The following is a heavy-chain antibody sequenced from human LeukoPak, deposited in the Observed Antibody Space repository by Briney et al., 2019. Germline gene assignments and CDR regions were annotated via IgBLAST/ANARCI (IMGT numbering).Heavy chain of an antibody. V-gene: IGHV1-69*08. CDR3: ARGKGFVGHFDS. Sequence: ASVKVSCKASGGTFSTNTISWVRQAPGKGPEWMGRFIPVLRTAEYTERFQGRVTITADKSTNTAYMELTSLKSEDTAVYYCARGKGFVGHFDSWGQGTLVTASS. CDR1: GGTFSTNT. J-gene: IGHJ4*02. CDR2: FIPVLRTA. D-gene: IGHD2-15*01.